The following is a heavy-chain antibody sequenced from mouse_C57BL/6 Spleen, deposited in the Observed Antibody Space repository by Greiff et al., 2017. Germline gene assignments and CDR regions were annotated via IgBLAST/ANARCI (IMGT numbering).Heavy chain of an antibody. CDR2: IYPGDGDT. CDR3: ARSTKITTFFDY. Sequence: QVQLQQSGPELVKPGASVKISCKASGYAFSSSWMNWVKQRPGKGLEWNGRIYPGDGDTNYNGKFKGTATLTADKSSSTAYMQLSSLTSEDSAVYFCARSTKITTFFDYWGQGTTLTVSS. J-gene: IGHJ2*01. CDR1: GYAFSSSW. D-gene: IGHD2-4*01. V-gene: IGHV1-82*01.